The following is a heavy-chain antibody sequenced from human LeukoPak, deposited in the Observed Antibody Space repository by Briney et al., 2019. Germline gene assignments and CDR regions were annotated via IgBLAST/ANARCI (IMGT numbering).Heavy chain of an antibody. V-gene: IGHV3-9*03. CDR1: GFTFDDYA. Sequence: GRSLRLSCAASGFTFDDYAMYWVRQAPGKGLEWVSGISWNSGSIGYADSVKGRFTISRDNAKNSLYLQMNSLRAEDMALCYCAKGLYSNLLGFDYCGQGTLVTVSS. CDR2: ISWNSGSI. D-gene: IGHD4-11*01. CDR3: AKGLYSNLLGFDY. J-gene: IGHJ4*02.